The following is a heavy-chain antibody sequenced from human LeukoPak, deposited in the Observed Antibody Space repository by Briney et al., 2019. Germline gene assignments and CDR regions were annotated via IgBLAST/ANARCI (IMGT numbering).Heavy chain of an antibody. CDR3: AKAGSIRFDY. D-gene: IGHD1-26*01. CDR1: GFTFDDYG. V-gene: IGHV3-23*01. CDR2: INASGGGT. Sequence: RHGGSLRLSCAASGFTFDDYGMSWVRQAPGKGLEWVSGINASGGGTYYADSVKGRFTISRDNSKNTLYLQMNSLRVEDTAVYYCAKAGSIRFDYWGQGTLVTVSS. J-gene: IGHJ4*02.